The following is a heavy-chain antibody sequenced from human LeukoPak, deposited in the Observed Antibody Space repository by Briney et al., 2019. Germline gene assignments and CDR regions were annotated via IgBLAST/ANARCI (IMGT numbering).Heavy chain of an antibody. CDR1: GGTFSSYA. J-gene: IGHJ4*02. Sequence: SVKVSCKASGGTFSSYAISWVRQAPGQGLEWMGGIIPIFGTANYAQKFQGRVTITADESTSTAYMELRSLRSDDTAVYYCARGDVSLEEFDYWGQGTLVTVSS. V-gene: IGHV1-69*01. CDR3: ARGDVSLEEFDY. CDR2: IIPIFGTA. D-gene: IGHD3-3*01.